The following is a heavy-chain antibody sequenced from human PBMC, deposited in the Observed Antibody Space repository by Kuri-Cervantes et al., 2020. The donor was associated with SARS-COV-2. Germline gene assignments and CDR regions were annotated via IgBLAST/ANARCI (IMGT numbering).Heavy chain of an antibody. CDR1: GLTFSSYS. Sequence: LSLTCAASGLTFSSYSMNWVRQAPGKGLEWVSSISSSSSYIYYADPVKGRFTISRDNAKNSLYLQMNSLRAEDTAVYYCTTFYTLDVFDYWGQGTLVTVSS. D-gene: IGHD2-2*02. V-gene: IGHV3-21*03. J-gene: IGHJ4*02. CDR2: ISSSSSYI. CDR3: TTFYTLDVFDY.